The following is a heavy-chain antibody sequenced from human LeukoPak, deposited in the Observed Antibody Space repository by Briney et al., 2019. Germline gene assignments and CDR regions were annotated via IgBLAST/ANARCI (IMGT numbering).Heavy chain of an antibody. D-gene: IGHD3-22*01. CDR2: TRHDGSND. J-gene: IGHJ4*02. CDR3: ARSYYYDSSGTPDY. V-gene: IGHV3-30*02. Sequence: GGSLRLSCAASGFTFNTYGMHWVRHAPGKGLEWVAFTRHDGSNDYYTDSVKGRFTISRDNSKNTLYLQMNSLRAEDTAVYYCARSYYYDSSGTPDYWGQGTLVTVSS. CDR1: GFTFNTYG.